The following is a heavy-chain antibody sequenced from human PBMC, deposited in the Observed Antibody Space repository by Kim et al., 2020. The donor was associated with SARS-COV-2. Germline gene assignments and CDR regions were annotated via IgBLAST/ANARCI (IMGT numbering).Heavy chain of an antibody. D-gene: IGHD5-18*01. CDR2: INHSGST. V-gene: IGHV4-34*01. Sequence: SETLSLTCAVYGGSFSGYYWSWIRQPPGKGLEWIGEINHSGSTNYNPSLKSRVTISVDTSKNQFSLKLSSVTAADTAVYYCARGGYSYGYVWGQGTLVT. CDR3: ARGGYSYGYV. CDR1: GGSFSGYY. J-gene: IGHJ4*02.